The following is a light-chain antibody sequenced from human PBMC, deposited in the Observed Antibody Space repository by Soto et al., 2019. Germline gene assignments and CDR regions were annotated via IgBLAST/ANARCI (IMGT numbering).Light chain of an antibody. CDR2: DAS. CDR1: QSVSSY. V-gene: IGKV3-11*01. J-gene: IGKJ2*01. CDR3: QQRSNWPPT. Sequence: EIVLTQSPATLSLSPGERATLSCRASQSVSSYLAWYQQNPGQAPRLLIYDASNRATGIPARFSGSGSGTDFTHTISSLEPEDFAVYYCQQRSNWPPTFGQGTKLEIK.